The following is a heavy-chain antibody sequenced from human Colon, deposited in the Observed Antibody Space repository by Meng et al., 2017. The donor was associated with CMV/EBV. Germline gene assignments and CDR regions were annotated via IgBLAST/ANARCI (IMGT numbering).Heavy chain of an antibody. CDR2: ISGSGRTI. V-gene: IGHV3-11*01. Sequence: GESLKISCAASGFTFGTYYMAWIRQAPGRGLECVSYISGSGRTINYADSVKGRFTISRDNAKNSLYLQLNTPRAEDTAVYFCARLQPDNYFDNWGQGTTVTVSS. CDR1: GFTFGTYY. J-gene: IGHJ4*02. D-gene: IGHD3-22*01. CDR3: ARLQPDNYFDN.